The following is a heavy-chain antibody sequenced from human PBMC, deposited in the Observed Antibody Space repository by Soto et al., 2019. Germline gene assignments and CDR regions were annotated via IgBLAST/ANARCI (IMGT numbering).Heavy chain of an antibody. D-gene: IGHD3-10*01. CDR2: ISAYNGNT. J-gene: IGHJ6*02. CDR3: ARDDYGSGSYYNVLSDYYYYGMDV. V-gene: IGHV1-18*01. Sequence: ASVKVSCKASGYTFTSYGISWVRRAPGQGLEWMGWISAYNGNTNYAQKLQGRVTMTTDTSTSTAYMELRSLRSDDTAVYYCARDDYGSGSYYNVLSDYYYYGMDVWGQGTTVTVSS. CDR1: GYTFTSYG.